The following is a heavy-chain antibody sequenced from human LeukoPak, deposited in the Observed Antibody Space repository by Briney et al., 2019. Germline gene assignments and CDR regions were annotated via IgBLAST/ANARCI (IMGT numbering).Heavy chain of an antibody. Sequence: SETLSLTCAVYGGSFSGYYWSWIRQPPGKGLEWIGEINHSGSTNYNPSLKSRVTISVDTSKNQFSLKLSSVTAADTAVYYCARGFGILAEYHLYSFDYWGQGTLVTVSS. D-gene: IGHD3-3*02. CDR3: ARGFGILAEYHLYSFDY. J-gene: IGHJ4*02. CDR1: GGSFSGYY. V-gene: IGHV4-34*01. CDR2: INHSGST.